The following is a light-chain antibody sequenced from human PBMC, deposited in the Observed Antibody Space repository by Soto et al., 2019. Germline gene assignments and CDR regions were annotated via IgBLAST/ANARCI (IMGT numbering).Light chain of an antibody. CDR2: SNS. J-gene: IGLJ2*01. CDR1: SSNIGSNT. Sequence: QLVLTQPPSASGTPGQRVTMSCSGSSSNIGSNTVNWYQLLPGTAPKLLIYSNSQRPSGVPDRFSGSKSGTSASLAISGLQSEDEADYYCAAWDDSLNGYVVFGGGTKLTVL. V-gene: IGLV1-44*01. CDR3: AAWDDSLNGYVV.